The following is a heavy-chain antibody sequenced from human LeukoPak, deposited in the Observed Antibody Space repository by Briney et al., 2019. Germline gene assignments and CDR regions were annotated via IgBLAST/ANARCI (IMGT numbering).Heavy chain of an antibody. CDR2: ITASGAAT. CDR3: AKDDRWLQFCC. D-gene: IGHD5-24*01. V-gene: IGHV3-23*01. J-gene: IGHJ4*02. Sequence: EGSLRLSCAVSGFTFYNYGMSWVRQAPGKGLEWVSAITASGAATYIADSVKGRFTISRDNSRNTVYLQMNSLRAEDTAVYYCAKDDRWLQFCCWGQGTLVTVSA. CDR1: GFTFYNYG.